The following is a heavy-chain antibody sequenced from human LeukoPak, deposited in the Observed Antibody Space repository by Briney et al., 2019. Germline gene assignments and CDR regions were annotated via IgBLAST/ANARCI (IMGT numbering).Heavy chain of an antibody. D-gene: IGHD6-6*01. J-gene: IGHJ4*02. CDR1: GGSISSSIYY. CDR2: IYYSGNT. CDR3: ASYTVEYSSSSRYLDD. V-gene: IGHV4-39*01. Sequence: SETLSLTCTVSGGSISSSIYYWGWIRQPPGKGLEWIGNIYYSGNTHYNPSLKSRVTISVDTSKNQFSLKLSSVTAADTAVYYCASYTVEYSSSSRYLDDWGQGTLVTVSS.